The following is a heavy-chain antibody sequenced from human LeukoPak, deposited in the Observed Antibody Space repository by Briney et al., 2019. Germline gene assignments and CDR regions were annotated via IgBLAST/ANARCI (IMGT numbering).Heavy chain of an antibody. J-gene: IGHJ4*02. D-gene: IGHD3-3*01. Sequence: ASVKVSCKASGYTFTSYYMHWVRQAPGQGLEWMGIINPSGGSTSYAQKFQGRVTMTRDTSTSTVYMELSSLRSEDTAVYYCARGSGSDFWSGYYSFDYWGQGTLVTVSS. V-gene: IGHV1-46*01. CDR1: GYTFTSYY. CDR2: INPSGGST. CDR3: ARGSGSDFWSGYYSFDY.